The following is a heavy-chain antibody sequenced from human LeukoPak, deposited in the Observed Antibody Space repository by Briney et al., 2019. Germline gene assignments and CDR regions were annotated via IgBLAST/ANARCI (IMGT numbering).Heavy chain of an antibody. CDR2: MNPNSGNT. J-gene: IGHJ4*02. CDR1: GYTFTSYG. D-gene: IGHD1-26*01. Sequence: ASVKVSCKASGYTFTSYGISWVRQAPGQGLEWMGWMNPNSGNTGYAQKFQGRVTITRNTSISTAHMELSSLRSEDTAVYYCARGARYSGSYRIDHWGQGTLVTVSS. V-gene: IGHV1-8*03. CDR3: ARGARYSGSYRIDH.